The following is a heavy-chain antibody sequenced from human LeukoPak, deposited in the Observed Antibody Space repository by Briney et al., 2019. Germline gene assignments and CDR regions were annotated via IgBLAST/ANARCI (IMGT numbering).Heavy chain of an antibody. CDR2: INPNSGDT. CDR3: ARDGGDIVVVPAANWFDP. D-gene: IGHD2-2*01. CDR1: GYTFTDYY. Sequence: ASVKVSCKASGYTFTDYYMHWVRQAPGQGLEWMGWINPNSGDTNYAQKFQGRVTLTRDTSISTAYMELRSLRSDDTAVYYCARDGGDIVVVPAANWFDPWGQGTLVTVSS. J-gene: IGHJ5*02. V-gene: IGHV1-2*02.